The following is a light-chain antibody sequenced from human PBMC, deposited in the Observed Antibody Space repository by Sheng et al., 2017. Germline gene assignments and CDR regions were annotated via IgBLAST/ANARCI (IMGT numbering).Light chain of an antibody. CDR3: QQYGAFPIT. J-gene: IGKJ5*01. V-gene: IGKV1-5*03. Sequence: DIQMTQSPSTLSPSVGDRVTITCRASQTISTWLAWYQQKPGKAPQLLIYKASRLQSGVPSRFSGSGSGTEFTLTISRLEPQDFAVYYCQQYGAFPITFGQGTRLDIK. CDR2: KAS. CDR1: QTISTW.